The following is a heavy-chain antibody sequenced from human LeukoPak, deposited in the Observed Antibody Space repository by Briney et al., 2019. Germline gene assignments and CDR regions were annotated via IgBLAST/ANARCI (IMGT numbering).Heavy chain of an antibody. Sequence: GRSLRLSCAASGFTFSSYAMHWVRQAPGKGLEWVAVISYDGSNKYYADSVKGRFTISRDNSKNTLYLQMNSLRAEDTAVYYCARDKEGYYYGSGISPWGQGTLVTVSS. CDR3: ARDKEGYYYGSGISP. V-gene: IGHV3-30*04. CDR1: GFTFSSYA. D-gene: IGHD3-10*01. J-gene: IGHJ4*02. CDR2: ISYDGSNK.